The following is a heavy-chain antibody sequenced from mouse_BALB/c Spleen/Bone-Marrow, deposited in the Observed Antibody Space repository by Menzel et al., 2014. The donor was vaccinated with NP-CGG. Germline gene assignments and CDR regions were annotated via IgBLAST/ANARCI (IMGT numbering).Heavy chain of an antibody. CDR1: GYTFTSYY. Sequence: VKLMESGAELVKPGASVKLSCKASGYTFTSYYMYWVKQRPGQGLEWIGEINPSNGGTNFNEKFKSKATLTVDKSSSTAHMQLSSLTSEDSAVYYCTREGDSPFAYWGQGTLVTVSA. J-gene: IGHJ3*01. CDR2: INPSNGGT. D-gene: IGHD2-13*01. CDR3: TREGDSPFAY. V-gene: IGHV1S81*02.